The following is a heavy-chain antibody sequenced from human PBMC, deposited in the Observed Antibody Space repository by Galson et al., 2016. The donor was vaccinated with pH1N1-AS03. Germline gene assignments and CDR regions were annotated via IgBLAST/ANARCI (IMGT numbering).Heavy chain of an antibody. CDR1: GGSISNSRYY. Sequence: ETLSLTCTVLGGSISNSRYYWGWIRQPPGKGLEWIGSIKYSGRTDYNPPLKSRVTISIDTSRNQPSLTLTSVTAADTAVYYCARRPTGLDYWGPGSLVTVSS. CDR2: IKYSGRT. V-gene: IGHV4-39*01. CDR3: ARRPTGLDY. J-gene: IGHJ4*02.